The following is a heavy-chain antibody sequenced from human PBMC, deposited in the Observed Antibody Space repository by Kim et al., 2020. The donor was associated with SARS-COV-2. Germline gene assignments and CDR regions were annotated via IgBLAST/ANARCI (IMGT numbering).Heavy chain of an antibody. CDR2: INHSGGT. V-gene: IGHV4-34*01. CDR1: GESFSGYH. CDR3: ARGRAGVVPSPILGLGPYYDYYAMDV. J-gene: IGHJ6*02. Sequence: SETLSLTCAVFGESFSGYHWTWIRQSPGKGLEWIGEINHSGGTNCNPSLKSRGTISLDTSKNQFPLKLGSLSAADTAVYYCARGRAGVVPSPILGLGPYYDYYAMDVWGQGTTITVSS. D-gene: IGHD3-3*01.